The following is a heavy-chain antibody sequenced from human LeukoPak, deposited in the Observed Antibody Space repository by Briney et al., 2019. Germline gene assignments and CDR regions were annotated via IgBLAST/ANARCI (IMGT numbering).Heavy chain of an antibody. CDR3: AREVDGGFDP. CDR1: GFTFSFYT. CDR2: ISTNGDST. Sequence: GGSLRLSCAASGFTFSFYTMHWVRQAPGKGLESVSAISTNGDSTYYVNSVKDRFTISRDNSKNTLYLQMGSLRVEDMAVYYCAREVDGGFDPWGQGTLVTVSS. J-gene: IGHJ5*02. V-gene: IGHV3-64*01. D-gene: IGHD3-16*01.